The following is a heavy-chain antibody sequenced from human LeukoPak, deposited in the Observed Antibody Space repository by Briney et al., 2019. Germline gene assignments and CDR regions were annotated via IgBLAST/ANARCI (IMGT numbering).Heavy chain of an antibody. V-gene: IGHV1-18*01. CDR1: GYTFTSYG. J-gene: IGHJ3*02. CDR3: ARDLAEEWEPGHPFDI. D-gene: IGHD1-26*01. CDR2: ISAYNGNT. Sequence: ASVKVSCKASGYTFTSYGISWVRQAPGQGLEWMGWISAYNGNTNYAQKLQGRVTMTTDTSTSTAYMELRSLRSDDTAVYYCARDLAEEWEPGHPFDIWGQGTMVTVSS.